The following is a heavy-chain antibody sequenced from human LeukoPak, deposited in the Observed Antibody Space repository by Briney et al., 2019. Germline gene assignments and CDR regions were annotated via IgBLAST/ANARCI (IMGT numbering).Heavy chain of an antibody. CDR1: EFTVSSNY. CDR3: ARLHDSGWSYFDS. J-gene: IGHJ4*02. D-gene: IGHD6-19*01. Sequence: GGSLRLSCAASEFTVSSNYMSWGGQAPGKGLEWVSVIYGGGNTYYADSVKGRFTISRDSSKNTLYLQMNSLRAEDTAMYYCARLHDSGWSYFDSWGQGTLVTVSS. CDR2: IYGGGNT. V-gene: IGHV3-66*01.